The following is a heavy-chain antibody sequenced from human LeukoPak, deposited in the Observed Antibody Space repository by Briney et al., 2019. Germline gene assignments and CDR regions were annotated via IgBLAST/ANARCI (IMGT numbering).Heavy chain of an antibody. CDR3: ARDRDFARDY. D-gene: IGHD2-21*01. J-gene: IGHJ4*02. Sequence: GGSLRLSCAASGFTFSHFWMSWVRQAPGKGLEWVANINEHGNQKYYVDSLDGRFTISRDNAKNSLFLQMDSLKDEDTAVYYCARDRDFARDYRGQGALVTVSS. CDR2: INEHGNQK. CDR1: GFTFSHFW. V-gene: IGHV3-7*01.